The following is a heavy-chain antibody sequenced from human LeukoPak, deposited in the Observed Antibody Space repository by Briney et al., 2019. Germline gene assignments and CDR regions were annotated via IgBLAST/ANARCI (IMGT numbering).Heavy chain of an antibody. CDR2: MNPNSGNT. D-gene: IGHD3-3*01. CDR1: GYTFTSYD. J-gene: IGHJ5*02. CDR3: ARGLYDFWSGYYTRAGFDP. V-gene: IGHV1-8*03. Sequence: ASVKVSCKASGYTFTSYDINWVRQATGQGLEWMGWMNPNSGNTGYAQKFQGRVTITRNTSISTAYMELSSLRYEDTAVYYCARGLYDFWSGYYTRAGFDPWGQGTLVTVSS.